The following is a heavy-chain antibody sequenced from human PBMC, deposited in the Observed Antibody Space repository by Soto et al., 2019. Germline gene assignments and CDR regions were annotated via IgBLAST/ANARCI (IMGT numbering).Heavy chain of an antibody. CDR1: GFTFSSYW. Sequence: GGSLRLSCAASGFTFSSYWMHWVRQAPGKGLVWVSRINSDGSSTSYADSVKGRFTISRDNAKNTLYLQMNSLRAEDTVVYYCARERDFGVTYYFDYWGQGTLVTVSS. CDR2: INSDGSST. D-gene: IGHD3-10*01. V-gene: IGHV3-74*01. J-gene: IGHJ4*02. CDR3: ARERDFGVTYYFDY.